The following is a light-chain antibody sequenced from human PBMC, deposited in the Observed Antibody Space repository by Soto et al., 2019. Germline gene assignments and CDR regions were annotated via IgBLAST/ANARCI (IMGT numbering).Light chain of an antibody. CDR1: QDVDSNF. CDR2: GSS. Sequence: EIVLTQSPGTLSLSPGERATLSCSASQDVDSNFLAWYQQRPGQAPRLLIYGSSRRATGIPDRFSGSGSGTEFTITITRVGPEDIAVYFCDQYYSSITFGGGTKVEVK. J-gene: IGKJ4*01. V-gene: IGKV3-20*01. CDR3: DQYYSSIT.